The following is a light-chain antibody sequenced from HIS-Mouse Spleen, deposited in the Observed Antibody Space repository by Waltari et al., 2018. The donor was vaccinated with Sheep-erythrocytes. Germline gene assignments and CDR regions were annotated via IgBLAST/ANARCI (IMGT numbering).Light chain of an antibody. Sequence: QSALTQPRSVSGSPGQSVPISCTGTSSDVGGYNYVSWYQQHPGKAPKLMIYDVSKRPSGVPDRFSGSKSGNKASLTISGLQAEDEADYYCCSYAGSYNHVFATGTKVTVL. CDR1: SSDVGGYNY. CDR3: CSYAGSYNHV. CDR2: DVS. J-gene: IGLJ1*01. V-gene: IGLV2-11*01.